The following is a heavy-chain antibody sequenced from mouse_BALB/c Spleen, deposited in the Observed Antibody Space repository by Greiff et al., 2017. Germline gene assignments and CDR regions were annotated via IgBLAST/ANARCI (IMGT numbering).Heavy chain of an antibody. D-gene: IGHD1-1*01. CDR2: IDPENGDT. J-gene: IGHJ2*01. V-gene: IGHV14-4*02. CDR1: GFNIKDYY. Sequence: VQLQQSGAELVRSGASVKLSCTASGFNIKDYYMHWVKQRPEQGLEWIGWIDPENGDTAYAPKFQGQATMTADTSSNTAYLQLSSLTSEDTAVYYCNAYYYGSSYDYFDSWGQGTTLTVSS. CDR3: NAYYYGSSYDYFDS.